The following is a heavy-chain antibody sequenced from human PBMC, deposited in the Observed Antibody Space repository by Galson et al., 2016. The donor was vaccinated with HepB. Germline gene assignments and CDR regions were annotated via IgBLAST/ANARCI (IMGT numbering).Heavy chain of an antibody. CDR2: INPNGGST. CDR1: GDSFSDYY. V-gene: IGHV1-46*01. CDR3: ARDRRGPITAAGFYYHYGMDV. J-gene: IGHJ6*02. Sequence: SVKVSCKASGDSFSDYYMHWVRQAPGQGLEWMGIINPNGGSTRYAEKFQGRITLTRDTSTSTVYMGLSSLRSEDTAVYYCARDRRGPITAAGFYYHYGMDVWGQGTTVTVSS. D-gene: IGHD5-24*01.